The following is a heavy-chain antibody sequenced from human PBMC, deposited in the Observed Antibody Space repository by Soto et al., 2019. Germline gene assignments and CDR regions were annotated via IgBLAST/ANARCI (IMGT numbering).Heavy chain of an antibody. Sequence: GGSLRLSCAASGFTFSSYGMHWVRQAPGKGLEWVAVISYDGSNKYYADSVKGRFTISRDNSKNTLYLQMNSLRAEDTAVYYCANGRTGYCSGGSCDKNFDYWGQGTLVTVSS. D-gene: IGHD2-15*01. J-gene: IGHJ4*02. CDR1: GFTFSSYG. CDR2: ISYDGSNK. CDR3: ANGRTGYCSGGSCDKNFDY. V-gene: IGHV3-30*18.